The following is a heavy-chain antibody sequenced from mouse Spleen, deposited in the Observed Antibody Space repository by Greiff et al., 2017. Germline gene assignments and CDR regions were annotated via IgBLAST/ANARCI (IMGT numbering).Heavy chain of an antibody. V-gene: IGHV1-59*01. J-gene: IGHJ4*01. CDR1: GYTFTSYW. CDR2: IDPSDSYT. Sequence: QVQLQQSGAELVRPGTSVKLSCKASGYTFTSYWMHWVKQRPGQGLEWIGVIDPSDSYTNYNQKFKGKATLTVDTSSSTAYMQLSSLTSEDSAVYYCARRVPSYAMDYWGQGTSVTVSS. CDR3: ARRVPSYAMDY.